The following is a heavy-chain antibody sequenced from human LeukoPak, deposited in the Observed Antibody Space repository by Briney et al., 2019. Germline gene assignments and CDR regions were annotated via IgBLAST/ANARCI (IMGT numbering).Heavy chain of an antibody. CDR2: IYNSGRT. Sequence: PSETLSLTCTVSGVSISSSSYYWGWIRQPPGRGLEWIGSIYNSGRTYYNPSLKSRVTISVDTSKNQFSLRLTSVTAADTAVYYCARGLTYYYDSSGPLHVDYWGQGTLVTVSS. D-gene: IGHD3-22*01. J-gene: IGHJ4*02. CDR3: ARGLTYYYDSSGPLHVDY. V-gene: IGHV4-39*01. CDR1: GVSISSSSYY.